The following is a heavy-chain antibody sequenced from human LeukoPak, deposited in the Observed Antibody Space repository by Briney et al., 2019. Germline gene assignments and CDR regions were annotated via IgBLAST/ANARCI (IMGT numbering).Heavy chain of an antibody. Sequence: PGGSLRLSCAASGFTFSSYAMSWVRQAPGKGLEWVSAISGSGGSTYYADSVKGRFTISRDNSKSTLYLQMNSLRAEDTAVYYCAKDPTTYYYGSGSPDYWGQGTLVTVSS. CDR2: ISGSGGST. V-gene: IGHV3-23*01. J-gene: IGHJ4*02. D-gene: IGHD3-10*01. CDR3: AKDPTTYYYGSGSPDY. CDR1: GFTFSSYA.